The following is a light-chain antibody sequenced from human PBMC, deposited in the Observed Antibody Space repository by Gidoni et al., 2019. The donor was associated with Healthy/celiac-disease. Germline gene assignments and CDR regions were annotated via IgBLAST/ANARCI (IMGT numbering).Light chain of an antibody. CDR2: AAS. CDR3: QQANSCPMT. CDR1: QGISSW. Sequence: DIQIRQSPSSVSASVGEGATITCRASQGISSWLAWYQQKPGKAPKLLIYAASSLQSGVPSRFSGSGSGTDFTLTTSSLQPEDFATYYCQQANSCPMTFGQGTRLEIK. V-gene: IGKV1-12*01. J-gene: IGKJ5*01.